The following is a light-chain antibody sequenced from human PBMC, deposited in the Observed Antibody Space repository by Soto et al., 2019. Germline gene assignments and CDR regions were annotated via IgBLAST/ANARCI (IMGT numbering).Light chain of an antibody. J-gene: IGKJ5*01. CDR2: KAS. Sequence: DIQMTQSPSTLSASVVDRVTITCRASQSTSSYLAWYQQKPGKAPKLLIYKASSLESGVPSRFSGSGSGTQFTLTISSLQSEDFAVYYCQHRSDWPGFGQGTRLEIK. CDR3: QHRSDWPG. V-gene: IGKV1-5*03. CDR1: QSTSSY.